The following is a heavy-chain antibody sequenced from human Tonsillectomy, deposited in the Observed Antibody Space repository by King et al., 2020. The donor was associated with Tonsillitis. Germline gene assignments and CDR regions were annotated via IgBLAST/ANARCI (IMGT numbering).Heavy chain of an antibody. CDR1: GFTFSTYG. Sequence: VQLVESGGGVVQPGRSLRLSCAASGFTFSTYGMHWVRQAPGKGLEWVAVISYDGSNKYYADSVKGRFTISRDNSKNTLSLQMNSLRAEDTAVYYCAKRFCSEGGDCFPHFSGQGTLVTVSS. D-gene: IGHD2-21*01. CDR3: AKRFCSEGGDCFPHF. V-gene: IGHV3-30*18. J-gene: IGHJ4*02. CDR2: ISYDGSNK.